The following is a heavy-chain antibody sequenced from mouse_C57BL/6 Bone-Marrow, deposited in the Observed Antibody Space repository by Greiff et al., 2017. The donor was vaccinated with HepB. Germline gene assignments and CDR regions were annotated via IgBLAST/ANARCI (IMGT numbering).Heavy chain of an antibody. V-gene: IGHV1-69*01. CDR3: AIQYDYDRGFAY. CDR1: GYTFTSYW. J-gene: IGHJ3*01. CDR2: IDPSDSYT. Sequence: QVQLQQPGAELVMPGASVKLSCKASGYTFTSYWMHWVKQRPGQGLEWIGEIDPSDSYTNYNQKFKGKSTLTVDKSSSTAYMQLSSLTSEDSAVYYCAIQYDYDRGFAYGGQGTGITVSA. D-gene: IGHD2-4*01.